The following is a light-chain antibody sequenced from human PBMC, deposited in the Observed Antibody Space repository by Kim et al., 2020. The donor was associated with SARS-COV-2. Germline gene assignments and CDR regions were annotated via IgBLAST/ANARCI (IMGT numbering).Light chain of an antibody. CDR1: NIGSKN. CDR3: QVWDSNTHV. V-gene: IGLV3-9*01. CDR2: RDS. Sequence: SYELTQPLSVSVALGQTARITCGGNNIGSKNVHWYQQKPGQAPVLVIYRDSNRPSGIPERFSGSNSGNTATLTISRAQAGDEADYYCQVWDSNTHVFGTGTKVTVL. J-gene: IGLJ1*01.